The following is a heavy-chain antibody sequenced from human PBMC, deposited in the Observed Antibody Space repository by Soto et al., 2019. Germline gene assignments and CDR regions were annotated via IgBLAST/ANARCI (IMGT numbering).Heavy chain of an antibody. Sequence: SETLSLTCAVSGYSIGSGYYWGWIRQPPGKGLEWLGTTYYGASSYYNPSLRSRITILLDASTNQLSLKLSSVTAADTAVYFCVRVAGSASWYETDSWGQGILVTVSS. CDR3: VRVAGSASWYETDS. CDR2: TYYGASS. V-gene: IGHV4-38-2*01. D-gene: IGHD6-13*01. CDR1: GYSIGSGYY. J-gene: IGHJ4*02.